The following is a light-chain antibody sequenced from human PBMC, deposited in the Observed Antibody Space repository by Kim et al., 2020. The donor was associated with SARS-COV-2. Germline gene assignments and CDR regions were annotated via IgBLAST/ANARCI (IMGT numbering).Light chain of an antibody. Sequence: QSVLTQPPSVSAAPGQKVTISCSGSSSNIENNYVSWYQQLPGTAPKLLIFDNDERPSGIPDRFSGSKSGTSATLGITGLQTGDEADYYCGTWDSSLSVYVFGTGTKVTVL. CDR3: GTWDSSLSVYV. CDR2: DND. J-gene: IGLJ1*01. V-gene: IGLV1-51*01. CDR1: SSNIENNY.